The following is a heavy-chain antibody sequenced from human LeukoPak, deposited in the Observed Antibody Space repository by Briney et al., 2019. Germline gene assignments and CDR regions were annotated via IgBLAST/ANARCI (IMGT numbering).Heavy chain of an antibody. V-gene: IGHV3-7*01. CDR2: IKQDGSEK. Sequence: PGGSLRLSCVASGFTFSGHWMSWVRQAPGKGLEWVANIKQDGSEKYYVDSVEGRFTISRDNAKRSLYLQMNSLRVEDTSVYYCARVSGTIGYYEIDYWGQGTLVTVSS. J-gene: IGHJ4*02. D-gene: IGHD3-22*01. CDR3: ARVSGTIGYYEIDY. CDR1: GFTFSGHW.